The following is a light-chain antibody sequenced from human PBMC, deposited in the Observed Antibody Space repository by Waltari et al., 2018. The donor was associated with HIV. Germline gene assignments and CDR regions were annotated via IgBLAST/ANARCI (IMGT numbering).Light chain of an antibody. Sequence: DFVMTQSPDSLAVSLGARATINCKSSQSVLYSSNNNNCLGWYQKRPGQPPKLLIYWASIREAGVPDRFSGSGSGTDFTLTINRLQAEDVAVYYCQQYYNNPWTFGQGTKVEIK. CDR3: QQYYNNPWT. J-gene: IGKJ1*01. CDR1: QSVLYSSNNNNC. V-gene: IGKV4-1*01. CDR2: WAS.